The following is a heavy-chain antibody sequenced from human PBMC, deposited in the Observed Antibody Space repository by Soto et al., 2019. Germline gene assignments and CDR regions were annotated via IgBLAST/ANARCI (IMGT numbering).Heavy chain of an antibody. J-gene: IGHJ6*03. CDR2: ISVDSGNT. CDR1: GYIFTSYG. V-gene: IGHV1-18*01. Sequence: QVQLVQSGAELKKPGASAKVSCKASGYIFTSYGISWVRQAPGQGLEWMAWISVDSGNTNYAQNFQGRVTMTTDTSASTVHMELRSLRSYDTAVYYCARFNGSGTNYYMDVWGKGTTVIVSS. D-gene: IGHD3-10*01. CDR3: ARFNGSGTNYYMDV.